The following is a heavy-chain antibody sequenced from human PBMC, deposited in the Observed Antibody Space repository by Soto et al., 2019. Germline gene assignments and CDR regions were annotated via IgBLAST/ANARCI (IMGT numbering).Heavy chain of an antibody. CDR1: GFTFSSYA. V-gene: IGHV3-23*01. CDR3: AKDSVLDYYMDV. J-gene: IGHJ6*03. D-gene: IGHD2-8*01. CDR2: ISGSGGST. Sequence: EVQLLESGGGLVQPGGSLRLSCAASGFTFSSYAMSWVRQAPGKGLEWVSAISGSGGSTYYADSVKGRFTISRDNSKNTLYLQMNSPRAEDTAVYYCAKDSVLDYYMDVWGKGTTVTVSS.